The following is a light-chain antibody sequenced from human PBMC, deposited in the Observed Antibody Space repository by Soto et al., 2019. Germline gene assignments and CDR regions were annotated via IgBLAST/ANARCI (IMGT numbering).Light chain of an antibody. J-gene: IGKJ5*01. V-gene: IGKV3D-15*01. CDR2: GAS. CDR3: QQYNNWPPIT. Sequence: EIVMTPSPATLSVSPGERATLSCRASQSVSSNLAWYQQKPGQAPRLLIYGASNRATGIPDRFSGSGSGTEFTLTISSLQSEDVAVYYCQQYNNWPPITFGQGTRLEIK. CDR1: QSVSSN.